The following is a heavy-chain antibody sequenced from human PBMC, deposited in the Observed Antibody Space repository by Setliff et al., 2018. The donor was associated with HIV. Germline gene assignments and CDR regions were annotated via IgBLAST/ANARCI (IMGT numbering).Heavy chain of an antibody. V-gene: IGHV1-3*01. CDR1: GYSLTNSG. D-gene: IGHD6-19*01. CDR3: AREGEGSGWSRLDY. J-gene: IGHJ4*02. Sequence: GASVKVSCKSSGYSLTNSGMHWMRQAPGQRPEWMGCINGGSGRTEYSPKFQSRVTIIRDTFASTDYMDLSSLTSGDTAVYYCAREGEGSGWSRLDYWGQGTLVTVSS. CDR2: INGGSGRT.